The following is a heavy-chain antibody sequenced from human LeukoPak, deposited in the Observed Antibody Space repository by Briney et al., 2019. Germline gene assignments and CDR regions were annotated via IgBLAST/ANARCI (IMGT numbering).Heavy chain of an antibody. Sequence: SETLSLTCSVYGGSFRGYSWSWIRQPPGKGLEWIGEINHSGSTNYNPSLKSRVTISVDTSKNQFSLKLSSVTAADTAVYYCARMTTVATGIDYWGQGTLVTVSS. CDR2: INHSGST. D-gene: IGHD4-17*01. V-gene: IGHV4-34*01. J-gene: IGHJ4*02. CDR1: GGSFRGYS. CDR3: ARMTTVATGIDY.